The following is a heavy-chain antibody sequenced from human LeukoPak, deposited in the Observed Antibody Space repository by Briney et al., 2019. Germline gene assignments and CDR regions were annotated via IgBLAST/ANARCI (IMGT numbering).Heavy chain of an antibody. CDR1: GGSISTYY. V-gene: IGHV4-59*01. Sequence: PSETLSLTCTVSGGSISTYYWNWIRQPPGKGLEWIGYIYHSGSTNYNPSLQSRVTISVDTSKNQFSLNLNSVTAADTAVYYCASSMVRGVIRTYYYGMDVWGQGTTVTVSS. D-gene: IGHD3-10*01. J-gene: IGHJ6*02. CDR3: ASSMVRGVIRTYYYGMDV. CDR2: IYHSGST.